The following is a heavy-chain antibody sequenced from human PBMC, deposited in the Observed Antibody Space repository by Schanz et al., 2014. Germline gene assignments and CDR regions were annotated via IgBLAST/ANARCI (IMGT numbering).Heavy chain of an antibody. D-gene: IGHD4-4*01. V-gene: IGHV4-59*08. J-gene: IGHJ5*02. CDR1: GDSIRGYY. CDR3: ARHLPGGYNNHGWFDP. CDR2: VHSSGST. Sequence: QVQLQESGPGLVKPSETLSLTCTVSGDSIRGYYCSWIRQPPGKGLEWIGYVHSSGSTNYNSSLKTRLTISVDRPKNQFPRNLTSVPAADTAVYYCARHLPGGYNNHGWFDPWGQGTLVTVSS.